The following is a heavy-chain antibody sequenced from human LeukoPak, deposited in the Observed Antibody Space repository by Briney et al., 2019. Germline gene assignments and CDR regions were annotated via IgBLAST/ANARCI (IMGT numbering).Heavy chain of an antibody. CDR1: GYTFTNYL. CDR2: INAGNGNT. D-gene: IGHD5-12*01. Sequence: GASVNVSCKASGYTFTNYLMHWVRQAPGQRLEWMGWINAGNGNTKYSQNFQDRVTITRDTSANTAYMELSSLRSEDTAVYYCARGTAYGGYVNYWGQGTLVTVSS. V-gene: IGHV1-3*01. CDR3: ARGTAYGGYVNY. J-gene: IGHJ4*02.